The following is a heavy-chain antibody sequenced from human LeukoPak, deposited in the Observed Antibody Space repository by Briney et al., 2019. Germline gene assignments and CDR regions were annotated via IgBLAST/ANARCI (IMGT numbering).Heavy chain of an antibody. CDR3: ASRDGIAAELDY. D-gene: IGHD6-25*01. CDR1: GFTFSSYA. Sequence: PGGSLRLSCAASGFTFSSYAMHWVRQAPGKGLAWVAVISSDGNSKLYADSVKGRFTISRDNSKNTLYLQMNSLRAEDTAVYYCASRDGIAAELDYWGQGTLVTVSS. J-gene: IGHJ4*02. V-gene: IGHV3-30*04. CDR2: ISSDGNSK.